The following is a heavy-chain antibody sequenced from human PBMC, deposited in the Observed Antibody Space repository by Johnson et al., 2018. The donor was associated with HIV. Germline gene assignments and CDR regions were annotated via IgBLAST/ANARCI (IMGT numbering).Heavy chain of an antibody. CDR3: ARGTLAAFDI. D-gene: IGHD2-2*01. CDR1: GFTFSSYA. CDR2: IKQHGSEK. Sequence: VQLVESGGGVVQPGRSLRLSCAASGFTFSSYAMHWVRQSPGKGLEWVANIKQHGSEKYYVDSVKGRFTISRDNAKNSVYLQMNSLRAEDTAVYYCARGTLAAFDIWGQGTMVTVSS. V-gene: IGHV3-7*05. J-gene: IGHJ3*02.